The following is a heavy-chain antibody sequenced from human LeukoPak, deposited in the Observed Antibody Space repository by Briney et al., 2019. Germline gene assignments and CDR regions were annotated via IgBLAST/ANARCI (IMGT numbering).Heavy chain of an antibody. V-gene: IGHV3-23*01. D-gene: IGHD5-12*01. Sequence: GGSLRLSCAASGFTFSSYAMSWVRQAPGKGLEWVSTVSGTSDRTYYADSVRGRFTISRDNSENTLYLQMNTLRAEDTAIYFCAKGGYSGNLYSPTTHDYLDVWGKGTTVTISS. CDR3: AKGGYSGNLYSPTTHDYLDV. J-gene: IGHJ6*03. CDR2: VSGTSDRT. CDR1: GFTFSSYA.